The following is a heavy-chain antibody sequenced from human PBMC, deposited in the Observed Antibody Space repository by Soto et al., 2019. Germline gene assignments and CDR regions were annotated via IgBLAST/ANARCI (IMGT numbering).Heavy chain of an antibody. CDR1: GYTFTTYD. CDR3: ARRKERSGPHYFDY. CDR2: MNPYSGNT. D-gene: IGHD6-25*01. V-gene: IGHV1-8*01. J-gene: IGHJ4*02. Sequence: ASVKVSCKASGYTFTTYDISWVRQATGQGLEWMGWMNPYSGNTGYAQKFQGGVTVTRNTSISTVYMELSGLRPDDTAVYYCARRKERSGPHYFDYWGQGSQVTDSS.